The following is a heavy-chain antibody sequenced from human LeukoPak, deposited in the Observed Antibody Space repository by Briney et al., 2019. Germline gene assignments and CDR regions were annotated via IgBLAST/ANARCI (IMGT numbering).Heavy chain of an antibody. D-gene: IGHD5-12*01. J-gene: IGHJ4*02. Sequence: PGGSLRLSCAASGFTFSTYTMTWVHQAPGRGLEWVSAISGSGGSKYYVDSAKGLFTISRDNFKNTVYLQMNSLAAEDTAVYYCAKELRSHTGWPFDYWGQGTLVTVSS. CDR2: ISGSGGSK. CDR1: GFTFSTYT. V-gene: IGHV3-23*01. CDR3: AKELRSHTGWPFDY.